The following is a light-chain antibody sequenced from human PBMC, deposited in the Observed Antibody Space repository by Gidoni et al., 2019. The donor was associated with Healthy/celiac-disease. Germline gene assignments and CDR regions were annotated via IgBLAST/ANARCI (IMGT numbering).Light chain of an antibody. CDR3: QQYNSSPLT. CDR2: DAS. J-gene: IGKJ4*01. V-gene: IGKV1-5*01. Sequence: DIQMTQSPSTLSASVGDRVTITCRASQSISSWLAWYQQKPGKAPKLLIYDASSLESGVPSRFSGSGSGTEFTLTISSLQPDDFATYYCQQYNSSPLTFXGXTKVXIK. CDR1: QSISSW.